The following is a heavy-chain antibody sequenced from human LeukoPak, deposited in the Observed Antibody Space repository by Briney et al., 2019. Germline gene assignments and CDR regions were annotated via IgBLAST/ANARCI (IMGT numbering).Heavy chain of an antibody. V-gene: IGHV1-8*02. CDR1: GYTFTSYD. D-gene: IGHD3-10*02. CDR2: MNPNSGNT. Sequence: ASVKVSCKASGYTFTSYDINWVRQATGQGLEWMGWMNPNSGNTGYAQKFQGRVTMTRNTSISTAYMELSSLRSEDTAVYYCARDVRVRRGRKGSGSLGNWFDPWGQGTLVTVSS. CDR3: ARDVRVRRGRKGSGSLGNWFDP. J-gene: IGHJ5*02.